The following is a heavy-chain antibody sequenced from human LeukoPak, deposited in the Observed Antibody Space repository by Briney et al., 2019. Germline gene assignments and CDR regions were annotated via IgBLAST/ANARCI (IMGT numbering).Heavy chain of an antibody. J-gene: IGHJ6*04. Sequence: YPGGSLRLSCAASGFSFSSYTMNWVRQAPGKGLEWVSSISTSSRNIFYADPVKGRFTISRDNAKNSLSLQMNTLRAEDTAVYYCAREYSSGRFYGVDVWGKGTAVTVSS. D-gene: IGHD3-10*01. CDR2: ISTSSRNI. CDR1: GFSFSSYT. CDR3: AREYSSGRFYGVDV. V-gene: IGHV3-21*01.